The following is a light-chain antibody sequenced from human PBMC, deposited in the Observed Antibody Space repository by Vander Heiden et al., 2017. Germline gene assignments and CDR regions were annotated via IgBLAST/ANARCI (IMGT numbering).Light chain of an antibody. CDR2: KND. CDR1: RSNIGSNY. CDR3: ATWDDSLSGWV. V-gene: IGLV1-47*01. J-gene: IGLJ3*02. Sequence: QSVLTQSPSASGTPGQSVTISCSGSRSNIGSNYVYWYQQFPGTAPKLLIYKNDQRPSGVPDRFSGSKSGTSASLAISGLRSEDEADYYCATWDDSLSGWVFGGGTKLPVL.